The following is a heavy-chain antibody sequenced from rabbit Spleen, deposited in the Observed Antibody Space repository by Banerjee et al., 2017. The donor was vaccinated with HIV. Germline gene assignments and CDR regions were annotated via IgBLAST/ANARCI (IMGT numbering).Heavy chain of an antibody. CDR2: IYAGSSGST. CDR1: GFSFSSNW. J-gene: IGHJ4*01. Sequence: QSLEESGGGLVKPGGTLTLTCTVSGFSFSSNWMCWVRQAPGKGLEWIGCIYAGSSGSTYYAVWAKGRFTISKPSSTTVTLQMTSLTAADTATYFCARAPYSSGDGYDLWGQGTLVTVS. CDR3: ARAPYSSGDGYDL. V-gene: IGHV1S40*01. D-gene: IGHD1-1*01.